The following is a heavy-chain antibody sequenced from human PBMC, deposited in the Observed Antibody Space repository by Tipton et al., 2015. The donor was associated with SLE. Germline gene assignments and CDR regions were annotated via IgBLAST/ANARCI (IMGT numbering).Heavy chain of an antibody. V-gene: IGHV4-39*07. J-gene: IGHJ5*02. CDR3: ARLHGYSYGLNWFDP. CDR1: GGSISSSSYS. D-gene: IGHD5-18*01. Sequence: PGLVKPSETLSLTCTVSGGSISSSSYSWGWIRQPPGKGLEYIGSIYYTGNTYYNPFLKSRVTISVDTSKNQFSLRLTSVIAADTAVYYCARLHGYSYGLNWFDPWGQGTLISVSS. CDR2: IYYTGNT.